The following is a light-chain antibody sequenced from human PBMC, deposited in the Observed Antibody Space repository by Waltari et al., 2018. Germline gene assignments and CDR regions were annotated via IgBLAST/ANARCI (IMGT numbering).Light chain of an antibody. CDR1: VYNY. V-gene: IGLV2-14*01. J-gene: IGLJ1*01. Sequence: QSALTQPASVSGSLGQAITISCAGVYNYVSWYQQHPGNAPKLMIFEVSKRPSGVSNRFSGSRSGNTASLTISGLQAEDEANYFCSSYTSSSTYVFGTGTKVT. CDR3: SSYTSSSTYV. CDR2: EVS.